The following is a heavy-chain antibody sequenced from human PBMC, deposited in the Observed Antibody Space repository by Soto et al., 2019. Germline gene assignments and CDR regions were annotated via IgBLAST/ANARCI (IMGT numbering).Heavy chain of an antibody. J-gene: IGHJ5*02. CDR3: ARLRAQFYYGSGSPINWFDP. V-gene: IGHV4-31*03. CDR2: IYYSGST. Sequence: SETLSLTCTVSGGSISSGGYYWSWIRQHPGKGLEWIGYIYYSGSTYYNPSLKSRVTISVDTSKNQFSLKLSSVTAADTAVYYCARLRAQFYYGSGSPINWFDPWGQGTLVTVSS. D-gene: IGHD3-10*01. CDR1: GGSISSGGYY.